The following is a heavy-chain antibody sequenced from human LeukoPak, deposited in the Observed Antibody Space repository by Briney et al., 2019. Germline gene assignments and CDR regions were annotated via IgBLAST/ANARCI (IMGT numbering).Heavy chain of an antibody. CDR1: GFTFSSYA. Sequence: GGSLRLSCAASGFTFSSYAMSWVRQAPGKGLEWVSAISGSGGSTYYADSVKGRFTISRDNSKNTLYLQMNSLRAEDTAVYYCAKDLIDFWSGYYPPVGYWGQGTLVTVSS. CDR3: AKDLIDFWSGYYPPVGY. CDR2: ISGSGGST. J-gene: IGHJ4*02. D-gene: IGHD3-3*01. V-gene: IGHV3-23*01.